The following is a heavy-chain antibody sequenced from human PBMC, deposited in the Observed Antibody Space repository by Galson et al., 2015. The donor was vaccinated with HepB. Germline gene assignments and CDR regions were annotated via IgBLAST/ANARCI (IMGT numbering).Heavy chain of an antibody. CDR1: EFSFTTYN. D-gene: IGHD1-7*01. J-gene: IGHJ5*02. CDR3: ARGEENYAFRT. V-gene: IGHV3-48*02. CDR2: ISGDSITT. Sequence: SLRLSCAASEFSFTTYNMNWVRQAPGKGLEWVSYISGDSITTRYADSVKGRFSVSRDNAKRSLYLQMNSLTDEDTAVYYCARGEENYAFRTWGRGTLVTVSS.